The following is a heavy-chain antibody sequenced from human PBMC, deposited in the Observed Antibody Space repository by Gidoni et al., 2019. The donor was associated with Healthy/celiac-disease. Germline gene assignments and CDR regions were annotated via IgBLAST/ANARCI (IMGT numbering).Heavy chain of an antibody. J-gene: IGHJ4*02. CDR3: ARDPDPYDFWSGYYGG. V-gene: IGHV3-7*01. CDR2: IKQEGSEK. CDR1: GFTFSSYW. Sequence: EVQLVESGGGLVQSGGSLRLSCAAAGFTFSSYWMSWVRQAPGKGLEWVANIKQEGSEKYYVDSVKGRVTISRDNAKNSLYLQMNSLRAEDTAVYYCARDPDPYDFWSGYYGGWGQGTLVTVSS. D-gene: IGHD3-3*01.